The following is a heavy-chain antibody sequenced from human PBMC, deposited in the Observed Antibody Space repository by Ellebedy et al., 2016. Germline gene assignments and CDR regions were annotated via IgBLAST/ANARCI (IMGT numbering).Heavy chain of an antibody. CDR3: ARGNTIPGPEPLDY. CDR1: GFSFNNYW. J-gene: IGHJ4*02. Sequence: GGSLRLSCAASGFSFNNYWMYWVRQAPGMELEWVANINRDGSEKFYVDSVKGRFTISRDDAKNSLYLQMNSLRDEDTAVYYCARGNTIPGPEPLDYWGQGTLITVSS. V-gene: IGHV3-7*01. D-gene: IGHD1-14*01. CDR2: INRDGSEK.